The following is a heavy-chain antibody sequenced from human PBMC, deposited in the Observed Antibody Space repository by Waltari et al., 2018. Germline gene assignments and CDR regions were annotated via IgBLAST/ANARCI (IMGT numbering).Heavy chain of an antibody. D-gene: IGHD4-17*01. CDR2: IYHSGST. V-gene: IGHV4-38-2*01. J-gene: IGHJ6*02. Sequence: QVQLQESGPGLVKPSETLSLTCAVSGYSISSGYYWGWIRQPPGKGLEWIGSIYHSGSTYYNPSLKRRVTISVDTSKNQFSLKLSSVTAADTAVYYCARHGDGDYASGEVYGMDVWGQGTTVTVSS. CDR1: GYSISSGYY. CDR3: ARHGDGDYASGEVYGMDV.